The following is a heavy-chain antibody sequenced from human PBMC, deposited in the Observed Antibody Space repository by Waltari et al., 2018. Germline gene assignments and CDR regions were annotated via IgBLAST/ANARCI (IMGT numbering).Heavy chain of an antibody. Sequence: QVQLVQSGAEVKKPGASVKVSCKASGYTFTSYGISWVRQAPGQGLEWMAWISAYNGNTNYAQKLQGRVTMTTDTSTSTAYMELRSLRSDDTAVYYCARVKYCDFWSGLGGTYYYYYMDVWGKGTKVTVSS. CDR1: GYTFTSYG. CDR2: ISAYNGNT. D-gene: IGHD3-3*01. J-gene: IGHJ6*03. V-gene: IGHV1-18*01. CDR3: ARVKYCDFWSGLGGTYYYYYMDV.